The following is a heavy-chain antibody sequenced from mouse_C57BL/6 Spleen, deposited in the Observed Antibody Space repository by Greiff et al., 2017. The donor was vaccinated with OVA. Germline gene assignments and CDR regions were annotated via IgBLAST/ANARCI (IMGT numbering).Heavy chain of an antibody. CDR3: ARDGDYGSSYEGYFDV. Sequence: QFQLQQSGASLAKPGASVQLSCKASCYTFTSSWMHLVQHRPGQGLEWIGYINPSSGYTKYNQKFKDKATLTADKSSSTAYMQLSSLTYEDSAVYYCARDGDYGSSYEGYFDVWGTGTTVTVSS. CDR1: CYTFTSSW. D-gene: IGHD1-1*01. V-gene: IGHV1-7*01. J-gene: IGHJ1*03. CDR2: INPSSGYT.